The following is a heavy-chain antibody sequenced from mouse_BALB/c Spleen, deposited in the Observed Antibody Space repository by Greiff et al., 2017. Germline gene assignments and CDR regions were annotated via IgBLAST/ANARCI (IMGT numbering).Heavy chain of an antibody. CDR2: ISSGGSYT. D-gene: IGHD1-1*01. CDR1: GFTFSSYG. V-gene: IGHV5-6*01. J-gene: IGHJ3*01. Sequence: EVKLVESGGDLVKPGGSLKLSCAASGFTFSSYGMSWVRQTPDKRLEWVATISSGGSYTYYPDTVTGRFTISRDNAKNTLYLEMSSLRSEDTAMYYCARVDYYGSSYGFAYWGQGTLVTVSA. CDR3: ARVDYYGSSYGFAY.